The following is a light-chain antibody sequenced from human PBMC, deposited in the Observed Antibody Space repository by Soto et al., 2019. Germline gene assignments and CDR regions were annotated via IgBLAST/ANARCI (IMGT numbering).Light chain of an antibody. J-gene: IGKJ4*01. V-gene: IGKV3-20*01. CDR3: QQYGALPPT. Sequence: EIVLTQFPGALSLSPGERVTLSCRASQTVSNTYLAWYQQKSGQAPKFLIYGASNRATVIPDRFSGSGSGTDFTLTISRLEPEDFAVYYCQQYGALPPTFGGGTKVEIK. CDR1: QTVSNTY. CDR2: GAS.